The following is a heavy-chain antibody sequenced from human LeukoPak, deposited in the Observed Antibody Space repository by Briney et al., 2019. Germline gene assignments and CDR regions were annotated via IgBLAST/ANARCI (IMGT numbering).Heavy chain of an antibody. D-gene: IGHD3-22*01. V-gene: IGHV3-74*01. J-gene: IGHJ4*02. CDR1: GFTFSSYW. CDR3: ARDSFPYYYDSSLSG. CDR2: INSDGSST. Sequence: GGSLRLSCAASGFTFSSYWMHWVRQAPGKGLVWVSRINSDGSSTSCADSVKGRFTISRDNSKNTLYLQMNSLRAEDTAVYYCARDSFPYYYDSSLSGWGQGTLVTVSS.